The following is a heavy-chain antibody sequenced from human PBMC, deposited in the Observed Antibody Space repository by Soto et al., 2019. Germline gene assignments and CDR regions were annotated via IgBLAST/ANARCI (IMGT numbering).Heavy chain of an antibody. CDR1: GFTFSSYG. Sequence: VQLVESGGGVVQPGRSLRLSCAASGFTFSSYGMHWVRQAPGKGLEWVAVISYDGSNKYYADSVKGRFTISRDNSKNTLYLQMNSLRAEDTAVYYCAKDDRPYYGSGNYFDYWGQGTLVTVSS. CDR3: AKDDRPYYGSGNYFDY. J-gene: IGHJ4*02. D-gene: IGHD3-10*01. CDR2: ISYDGSNK. V-gene: IGHV3-30*18.